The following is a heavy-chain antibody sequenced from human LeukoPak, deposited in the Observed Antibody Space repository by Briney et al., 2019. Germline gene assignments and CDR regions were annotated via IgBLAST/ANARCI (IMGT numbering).Heavy chain of an antibody. CDR2: IRASGGVT. D-gene: IGHD3-22*01. Sequence: GGSLRLSCAASGFTFSTYSMSWVRQAPEKGLEWVSTIRASGGVTYYADSVKGRFTISRDNSKATLYVQMNSLTAEDTAVYFCAKGWSIYYDGSGFPDYWGQGTLVTVSS. V-gene: IGHV3-23*01. CDR1: GFTFSTYS. J-gene: IGHJ4*02. CDR3: AKGWSIYYDGSGFPDY.